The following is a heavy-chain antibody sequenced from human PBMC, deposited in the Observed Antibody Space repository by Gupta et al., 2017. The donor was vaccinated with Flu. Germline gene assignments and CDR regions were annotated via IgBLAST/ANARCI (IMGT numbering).Heavy chain of an antibody. J-gene: IGHJ3*02. Sequence: EVQLTESGGGLVQTGGSLRPYCPASRFTFHNYWLHCVRHTQGRRTVWVSPSNTYGGSTTYADSGRGRFAVSRDNAKHTLFLQMISLGAEDTSISYCARSWGAPDAFDIWGQWTMVTVS. CDR3: ARSWGAPDAFDI. V-gene: IGHV3-74*01. CDR2: SNTYGGST. CDR1: RFTFHNYW. D-gene: IGHD7-27*01.